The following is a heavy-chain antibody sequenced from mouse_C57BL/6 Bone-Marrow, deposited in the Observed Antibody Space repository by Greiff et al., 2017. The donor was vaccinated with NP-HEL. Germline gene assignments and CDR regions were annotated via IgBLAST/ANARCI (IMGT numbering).Heavy chain of an antibody. CDR2: IRNKANGHTT. D-gene: IGHD2-3*01. CDR1: GFTFTDYY. J-gene: IGHJ4*01. V-gene: IGHV7-3*01. CDR3: ESLYALYAMDY. Sequence: EVLLVESGGGLVQPGGSLSLSCAASGFTFTDYYMSWVRQPPGKALEWLGFIRNKANGHTTEYSASVKGRFTISRDNSQSILYLQMNALRAEDSATYYCESLYALYAMDYWGQGTSVTVSS.